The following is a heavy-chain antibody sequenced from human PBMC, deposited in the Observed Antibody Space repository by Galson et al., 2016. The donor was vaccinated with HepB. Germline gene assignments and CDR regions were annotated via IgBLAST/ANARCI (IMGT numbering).Heavy chain of an antibody. D-gene: IGHD6-19*01. V-gene: IGHV3-23*01. CDR2: ISGSGGTT. CDR1: GASISDSN. J-gene: IGHJ4*02. Sequence: ETLSLTCAVSGASISDSNWWTWVRQVPGKGLEWVSVISGSGGTTFYADSVKGRFSISRDNSQNTLDLQMNSLRAEDTAIYYCVKVFDYLNGWIDQWGQGILVTVSS. CDR3: VKVFDYLNGWIDQ.